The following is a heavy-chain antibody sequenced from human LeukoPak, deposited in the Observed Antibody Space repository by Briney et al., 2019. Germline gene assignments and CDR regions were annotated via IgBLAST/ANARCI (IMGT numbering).Heavy chain of an antibody. J-gene: IGHJ4*02. Sequence: GGSLRLSCAASGFTFDDYAMHWVRQAPGKGLEWVSGISWNSGSIGYADSVKGRFTISRDNAKNSLYLQMNSLRAEDTALYYCAKLVTQGELLFDYWGQGTLVTVSS. D-gene: IGHD4-23*01. CDR2: ISWNSGSI. CDR1: GFTFDDYA. CDR3: AKLVTQGELLFDY. V-gene: IGHV3-9*01.